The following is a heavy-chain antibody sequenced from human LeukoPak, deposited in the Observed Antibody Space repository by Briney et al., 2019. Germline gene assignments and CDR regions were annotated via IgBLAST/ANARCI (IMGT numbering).Heavy chain of an antibody. CDR3: ASSPGSMVRGANFDY. CDR1: GXSISNYY. V-gene: IGHV4-4*07. J-gene: IGHJ4*02. CDR2: IYSSGTT. Sequence: SETLSLTCTVSGXSISNYYWSWIRQPAGKGLEWIGRIYSSGTTNYNPSLNSRVTMSVDMSKNQFSLKLSSVTGADTAVYYCASSPGSMVRGANFDYGGQGTLVTVSS. D-gene: IGHD3-10*01.